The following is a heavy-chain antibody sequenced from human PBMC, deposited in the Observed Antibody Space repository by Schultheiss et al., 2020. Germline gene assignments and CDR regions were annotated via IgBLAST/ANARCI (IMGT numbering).Heavy chain of an antibody. CDR2: IYYSGST. CDR1: GGSVSSGSHF. CDR3: ARMMDGGYYDFWSGYYTGEGWFDP. Sequence: SETLSLTCTVSGGSVSSGSHFWSWIRQHPGKGLEWIGYIYYSGSTYYNPSLKSRVTISVDTSKNQFSLKLSSVTAADTAVYYCARMMDGGYYDFWSGYYTGEGWFDPWGQGTLVTVSS. D-gene: IGHD3-3*01. V-gene: IGHV4-31*03. J-gene: IGHJ5*02.